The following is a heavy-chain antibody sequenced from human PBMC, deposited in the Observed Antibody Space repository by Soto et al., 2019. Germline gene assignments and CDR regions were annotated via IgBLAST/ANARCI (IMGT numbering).Heavy chain of an antibody. D-gene: IGHD3-10*01. Sequence: GASVKVSCKASGYTFTSYYMHWVRQAPGQGLEWMGIINPSGGSTSYAQKFQGRVTMTRDTSTSTVYMELSSLRSEDTAVYYCARDRLERITMVRGVIRRVDYYYGMDVWGQGTTVTVSS. CDR1: GYTFTSYY. V-gene: IGHV1-46*01. CDR3: ARDRLERITMVRGVIRRVDYYYGMDV. J-gene: IGHJ6*02. CDR2: INPSGGST.